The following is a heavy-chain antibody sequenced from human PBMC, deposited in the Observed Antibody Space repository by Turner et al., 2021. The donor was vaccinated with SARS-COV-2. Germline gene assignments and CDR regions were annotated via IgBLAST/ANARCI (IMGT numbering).Heavy chain of an antibody. CDR3: ARTQYNWNYGLSGYYYYGMDV. D-gene: IGHD1-7*01. J-gene: IGHJ6*02. V-gene: IGHV1-24*01. CDR2: FDPEDGET. CDR1: GYTLIELS. Sequence: QVQLVQSGAEVEKPGASVKVSCKVSGYTLIELSMHWVRQAPGKGLEWMGGFDPEDGETISSQKFQGRVTMTEDTSTDTAYMELSSLRSEDTAVYYCARTQYNWNYGLSGYYYYGMDVWGQGTTVTVSS.